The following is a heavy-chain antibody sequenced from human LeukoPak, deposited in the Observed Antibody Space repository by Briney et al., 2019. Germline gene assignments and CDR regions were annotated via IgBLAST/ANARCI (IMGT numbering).Heavy chain of an antibody. V-gene: IGHV1-2*02. J-gene: IGHJ4*02. D-gene: IGHD6-19*01. CDR3: ARGPQWLARLDY. CDR2: INPNSGGT. Sequence: ASVKVSCKAPGYTFTGYYMHWVQQAPGQGLEWMGWINPNSGGTNYAQKFQGRVTMTRDTSISTAYMELSRLRSDDTAVYYCARGPQWLARLDYWGQGTLVTVSS. CDR1: GYTFTGYY.